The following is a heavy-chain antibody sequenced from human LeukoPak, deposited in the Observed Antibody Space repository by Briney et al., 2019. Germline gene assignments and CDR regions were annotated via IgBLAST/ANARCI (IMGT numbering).Heavy chain of an antibody. D-gene: IGHD3-10*01. CDR3: ARDRGFGGDDY. CDR1: GFTFTSYW. V-gene: IGHV3-7*01. Sequence: PGGSLRLSCAASGFTFTSYWMSWVRQAPGKGLECVAIISPDGSETKYVDSVKGRFTISRDNAKNSLYLQMSSLRTEDTAVYYCARDRGFGGDDYWGQGTLVTVSS. CDR2: ISPDGSET. J-gene: IGHJ4*02.